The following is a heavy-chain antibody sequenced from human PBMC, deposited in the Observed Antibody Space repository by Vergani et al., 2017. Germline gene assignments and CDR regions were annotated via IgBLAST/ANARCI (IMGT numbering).Heavy chain of an antibody. V-gene: IGHV1-69*09. Sequence: QVQLVESGAEVKKPGSSVKVSCKASGGTFSSYAISWVRQAPGQGLEWMGRIIPILVIANYAQKFQGRVTITADKSTSTAYMELSRLRSDDTAVYYCAREEAVAGTGWFDPWGQGTLVTVSS. D-gene: IGHD6-19*01. CDR3: AREEAVAGTGWFDP. CDR2: IIPILVIA. CDR1: GGTFSSYA. J-gene: IGHJ5*02.